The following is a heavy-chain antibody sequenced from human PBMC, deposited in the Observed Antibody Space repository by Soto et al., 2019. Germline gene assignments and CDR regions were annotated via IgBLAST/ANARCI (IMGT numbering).Heavy chain of an antibody. D-gene: IGHD3-10*01. J-gene: IGHJ3*01. CDR3: ARSMVRGSLSAFDV. Sequence: GGSLRLSCAASGFSFDTYAMHWVRQTPGKGLEWVAVVSFDGGNSYSADSVKGRLTVSRDNSKNTLYLQLNSLKAEDTAVYYCARSMVRGSLSAFDVWGQGTTVTVSS. V-gene: IGHV3-30-3*01. CDR1: GFSFDTYA. CDR2: VSFDGGNS.